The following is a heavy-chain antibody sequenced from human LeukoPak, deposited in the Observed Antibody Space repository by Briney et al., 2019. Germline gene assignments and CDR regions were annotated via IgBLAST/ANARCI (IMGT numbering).Heavy chain of an antibody. CDR2: IYTSGST. CDR3: ARDPYYYGSGSYYEG. J-gene: IGHJ4*02. Sequence: SETLSLTCTVSGGSISSGSYYWSWIRQPAGKGLEWIGRIYTSGSTNYNPSLKSRVTISVDTSKNQFSLKLSSVTAADTAVYYCARDPYYYGSGSYYEGWGQGTLVTVSS. D-gene: IGHD3-10*01. CDR1: GGSISSGSYY. V-gene: IGHV4-61*02.